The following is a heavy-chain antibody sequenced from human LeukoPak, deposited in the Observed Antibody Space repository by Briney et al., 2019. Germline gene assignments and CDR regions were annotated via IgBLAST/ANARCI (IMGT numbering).Heavy chain of an antibody. V-gene: IGHV3-7*03. CDR1: GFTFSSYW. D-gene: IGHD3-3*01. CDR3: AASPKVLRLLMAVNDAFDI. CDR2: INQDGSDK. Sequence: PGGSLRLSCAASGFTFSSYWMGWVRQAPGKGLEWVANINQDGSDKYYVDSVKGRFTISRDNAKNSLYLQMNSLRAEDTAVYYCAASPKVLRLLMAVNDAFDIWGQGTMVTVSS. J-gene: IGHJ3*02.